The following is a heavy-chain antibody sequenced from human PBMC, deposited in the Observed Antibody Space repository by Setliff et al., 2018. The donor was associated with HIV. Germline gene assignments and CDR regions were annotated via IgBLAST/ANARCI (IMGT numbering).Heavy chain of an antibody. D-gene: IGHD3-22*01. CDR2: IIPILGIA. CDR1: GGTFSSYT. J-gene: IGHJ4*02. Sequence: SVKVSCKASGGTFSSYTISWVRQAPGQGLEWMGRIIPILGIANYAQKFQGRVTITADKSTSTAYMELSSLRSDDTAVYYCARDWEFLDYYDSSGHPEYYFDYWGQGTLVTVSS. V-gene: IGHV1-69*04. CDR3: ARDWEFLDYYDSSGHPEYYFDY.